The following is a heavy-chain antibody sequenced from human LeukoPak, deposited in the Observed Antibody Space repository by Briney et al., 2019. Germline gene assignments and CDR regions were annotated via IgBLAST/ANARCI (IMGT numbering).Heavy chain of an antibody. CDR3: ARVSRTTLFDP. V-gene: IGHV1-18*01. CDR1: GYTFTSYG. J-gene: IGHJ5*02. Sequence: ASVKVSCKASGYTFTSYGISWVRQAPGQGLEWMGWISAYNGNTNYAQKLQGRVTMTRNTSTSTVYMELSSLRSEDTAVYYCARVSRTTLFDPWGQGTLVTVSS. D-gene: IGHD1-1*01. CDR2: ISAYNGNT.